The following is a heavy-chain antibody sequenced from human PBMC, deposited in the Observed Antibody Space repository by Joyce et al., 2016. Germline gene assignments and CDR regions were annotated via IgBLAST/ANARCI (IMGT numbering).Heavy chain of an antibody. J-gene: IGHJ4*02. CDR1: GYSINTNYW. V-gene: IGHV4-28*01. Sequence: QVQLQESGPGLVKPSDTLSLTCSVSGYSINTNYWWGWIRQPPGKGLGWIGYIYFSGSTYYNPSLESRVTMSVDAAKNQFSLMLSSVTAVDTAVYYCVKLLGPLDYWGPGTLVTVSS. CDR2: IYFSGST. CDR3: VKLLGPLDY. D-gene: IGHD2/OR15-2a*01.